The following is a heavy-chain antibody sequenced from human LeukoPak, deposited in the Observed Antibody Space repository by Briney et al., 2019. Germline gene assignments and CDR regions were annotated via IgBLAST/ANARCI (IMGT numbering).Heavy chain of an antibody. Sequence: GGTLRLSCAASGFTFSSCAMTWVRQAPGKGLEWVSAIRGSGGSTYYTDSVKGRFTISRDSSKNTLYLQMNSLRAEDTAVYYCAKGDIGGSIYYYMDVWGKGTTVTVSS. D-gene: IGHD1-26*01. CDR2: IRGSGGST. V-gene: IGHV3-23*01. CDR1: GFTFSSCA. CDR3: AKGDIGGSIYYYMDV. J-gene: IGHJ6*03.